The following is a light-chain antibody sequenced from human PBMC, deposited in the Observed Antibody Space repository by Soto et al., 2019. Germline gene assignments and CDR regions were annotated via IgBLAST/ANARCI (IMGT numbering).Light chain of an antibody. V-gene: IGLV2-14*01. J-gene: IGLJ1*01. CDR3: SSYTSSSTLLYV. Sequence: QSALTQPASVSGSPGQSITISCTGTSSDVGGYNYLSWYQQHPGKAPKLMIYDVSNRPSGVSNRFSGSKSGNTASLTISGLQAEDEADYYCSSYTSSSTLLYVFGTGTKLTVL. CDR2: DVS. CDR1: SSDVGGYNY.